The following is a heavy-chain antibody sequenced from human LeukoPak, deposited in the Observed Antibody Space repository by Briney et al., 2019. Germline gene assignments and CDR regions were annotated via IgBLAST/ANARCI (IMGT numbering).Heavy chain of an antibody. J-gene: IGHJ4*02. V-gene: IGHV4-59*08. CDR2: IYYSGTT. CDR1: GGSISNYY. D-gene: IGHD1-26*01. Sequence: SETLSLTCTVSGGSISNYYWSWIRQPRGKGMEWIGFIYYSGTTHYNPSLKSRVTMSVATSNNQFSLRLSSVTAADTAIYYCARHSGASPHYFDYWGQGALVTVSS. CDR3: ARHSGASPHYFDY.